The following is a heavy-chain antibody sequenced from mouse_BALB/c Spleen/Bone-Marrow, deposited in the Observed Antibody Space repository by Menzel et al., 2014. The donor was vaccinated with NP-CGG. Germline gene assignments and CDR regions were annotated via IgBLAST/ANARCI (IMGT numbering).Heavy chain of an antibody. CDR1: GFNIKDTY. CDR2: IDPANGNT. D-gene: IGHD2-4*01. V-gene: IGHV14-3*02. Sequence: VQLQQSGAELVKLGASVKLSCTASGFNIKDTYMHWVKQRPEQGLEWIGRIDPANGNTKYDPKFQGKATITADTSSNTAYLQLSSLTSEDTAVYYCARGYYDYDLDNWGQGTTLTVSS. CDR3: ARGYYDYDLDN. J-gene: IGHJ2*01.